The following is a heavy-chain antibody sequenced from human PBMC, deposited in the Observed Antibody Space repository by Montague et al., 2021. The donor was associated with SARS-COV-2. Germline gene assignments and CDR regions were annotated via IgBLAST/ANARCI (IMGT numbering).Heavy chain of an antibody. D-gene: IGHD6-13*01. CDR3: ARSGSPSYSSSPFDY. Sequence: TLSLTCIVSGGSISSGGYYWSWIRQHPGKGLEWIGYIYYSGSTYYNPSLKSRLSISIDTSKNHFTLRLSSVTAADTAVYDCARSGSPSYSSSPFDYWGQGTLVTVSS. CDR2: IYYSGST. J-gene: IGHJ4*02. V-gene: IGHV4-31*03. CDR1: GGSISSGGYY.